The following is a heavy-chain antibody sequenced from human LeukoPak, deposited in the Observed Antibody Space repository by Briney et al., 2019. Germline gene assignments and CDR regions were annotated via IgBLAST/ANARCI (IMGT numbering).Heavy chain of an antibody. J-gene: IGHJ6*03. D-gene: IGHD3-10*01. V-gene: IGHV3-73*01. Sequence: PGGSLRLSCAASGFTFSGSAMHWVRQASGKGLEWVGRIRSKANSYATAYAASVKGRFTISRDDSKNTAYLQMNSLKTEDTAVYYCILWFGELLLPRYMDVWGKGTTVTVSS. CDR1: GFTFSGSA. CDR3: ILWFGELLLPRYMDV. CDR2: IRSKANSYAT.